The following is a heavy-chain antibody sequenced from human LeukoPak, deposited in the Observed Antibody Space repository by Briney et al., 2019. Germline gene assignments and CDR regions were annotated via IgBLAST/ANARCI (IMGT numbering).Heavy chain of an antibody. V-gene: IGHV7-4-1*02. CDR3: ARGMYYYGSGSPWYYFDY. CDR2: INTNTGNP. J-gene: IGHJ4*02. Sequence: ASVKVSCKASGYSFNSQGMNWVRQAPGQGLEWMGWINTNTGNPTYAQGFTGRFVFSLDTSVSTAYLQISSLKAEDTAVYYCARGMYYYGSGSPWYYFDYWGQGTLVTVSS. CDR1: GYSFNSQG. D-gene: IGHD3-10*01.